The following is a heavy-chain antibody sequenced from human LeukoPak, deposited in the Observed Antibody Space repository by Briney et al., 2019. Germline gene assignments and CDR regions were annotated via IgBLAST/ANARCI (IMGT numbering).Heavy chain of an antibody. Sequence: SVKVSCKASGGTFSRYAISWVRQAPGQGLEWMGRIIPILDIANYAQKFQGRVTITSDKSTSTAYMELSSLRSEDTAMYYCARDHSLTTVRDSSGLDYWGQGTLVTVSS. V-gene: IGHV1-69*04. D-gene: IGHD6-19*01. CDR2: IIPILDIA. J-gene: IGHJ4*02. CDR1: GGTFSRYA. CDR3: ARDHSLTTVRDSSGLDY.